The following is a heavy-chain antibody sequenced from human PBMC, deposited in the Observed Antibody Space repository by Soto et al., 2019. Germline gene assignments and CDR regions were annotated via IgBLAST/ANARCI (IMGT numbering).Heavy chain of an antibody. CDR2: INPSGGST. CDR1: GYTFTSYY. Sequence: QVQLVQSGAEVKKPGASVKVSCKASGYTFTSYYMHWVRQAPGQGLEWMGIINPSGGSTSYAQKFQGRVTMTRDTSTSTVYMDLSSLRSEDTAVYDGARARRTTRDAFDIWGQGTKVPVSS. D-gene: IGHD1-7*01. J-gene: IGHJ3*02. V-gene: IGHV1-46*01. CDR3: ARARRTTRDAFDI.